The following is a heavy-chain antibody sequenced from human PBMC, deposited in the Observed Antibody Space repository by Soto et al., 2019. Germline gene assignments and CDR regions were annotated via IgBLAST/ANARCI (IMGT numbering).Heavy chain of an antibody. CDR2: INHSGST. V-gene: IGHV4-34*01. D-gene: IGHD6-6*01. Sequence: PSETLSLTCAVYGGSVSGYYWTWIRLPPGKGLEWIGEINHSGSTNSNSALKGRVTIAVDTSKSQFSLKLSSVTAADTAVYYCASGGVRQLVSYYSGMDVWGQGTTVTVSS. CDR1: GGSVSGYY. J-gene: IGHJ6*02. CDR3: ASGGVRQLVSYYSGMDV.